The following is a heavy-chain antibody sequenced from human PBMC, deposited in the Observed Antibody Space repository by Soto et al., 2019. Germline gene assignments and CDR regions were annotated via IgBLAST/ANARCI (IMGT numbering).Heavy chain of an antibody. CDR3: AKNCGGDCYTNFDF. Sequence: QPGGSLRLSCAASGFTFSSYAVSWVRQTPGMGLEWVSAIGGSGGTTYYADSVKGRFTISRDNSKNTLYLQMNSLRAEDTAVYYCAKNCGGDCYTNFDFWGQGTLVTVSS. V-gene: IGHV3-23*01. CDR1: GFTFSSYA. J-gene: IGHJ4*02. D-gene: IGHD2-21*02. CDR2: IGGSGGTT.